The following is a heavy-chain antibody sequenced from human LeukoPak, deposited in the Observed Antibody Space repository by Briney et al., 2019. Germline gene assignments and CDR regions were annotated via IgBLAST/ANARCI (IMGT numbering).Heavy chain of an antibody. J-gene: IGHJ4*02. V-gene: IGHV3-11*06. D-gene: IGHD5-18*01. Sequence: GGSLRLSRADSGFTLSDYYMSGIRQAPGKGLEGVSYISSSSSYTNYADSVKGRFTISRDNAKNSLYLQMNSLRAEDTAVYYCARGEDRAMVPIDYWGQGTLVTVSS. CDR2: ISSSSSYT. CDR3: ARGEDRAMVPIDY. CDR1: GFTLSDYY.